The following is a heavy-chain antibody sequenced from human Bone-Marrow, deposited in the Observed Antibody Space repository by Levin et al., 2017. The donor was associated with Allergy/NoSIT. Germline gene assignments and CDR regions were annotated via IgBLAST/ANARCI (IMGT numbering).Heavy chain of an antibody. D-gene: IGHD3-10*01. J-gene: IGHJ4*02. V-gene: IGHV1-69*01. Sequence: PGGSLRLSCKASGGTFSSYVITWVRQAPGQGLEWMGGTIPVLGTPHYAQKFRGRATITADEGTSTVYMELSSLSSEEKAVYYCGSTTGRGSGSFDRVDNWGRGSLVTVSS. CDR1: GGTFSSYV. CDR2: TIPVLGTP. CDR3: GSTTGRGSGSFDRVDN.